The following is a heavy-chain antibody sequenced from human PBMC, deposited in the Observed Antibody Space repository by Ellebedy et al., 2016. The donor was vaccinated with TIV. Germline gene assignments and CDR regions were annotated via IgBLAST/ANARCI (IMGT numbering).Heavy chain of an antibody. CDR1: GFTFSSYG. CDR3: AKDRTPGDGYWVFDN. D-gene: IGHD5-18*01. J-gene: IGHJ4*02. CDR2: IVGSGV. V-gene: IGHV3-23*01. Sequence: GESLKISCAASGFTFSSYGMSWVRQAPGKGLEWVSGIVGSGVQKYADSVKGRFTISRDNSKRTVDLQMNSLRAEDTAVYFCAKDRTPGDGYWVFDNWGQGTLVSVSS.